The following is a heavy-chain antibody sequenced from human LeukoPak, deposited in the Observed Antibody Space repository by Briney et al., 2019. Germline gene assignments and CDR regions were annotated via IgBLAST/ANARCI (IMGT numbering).Heavy chain of an antibody. V-gene: IGHV4-38-2*02. J-gene: IGHJ3*02. Sequence: KSSETLSLTCTVSGYSISSGYYWGWIRQPPGKGLEWIGSIYTSGSTNYNPSLKSRVTISVDTSKNQFSLRLSSVTAADTAVYYCAGQHSTGGAFDIWGQGTMVTVSS. CDR2: IYTSGST. CDR3: AGQHSTGGAFDI. CDR1: GYSISSGYY. D-gene: IGHD2-2*01.